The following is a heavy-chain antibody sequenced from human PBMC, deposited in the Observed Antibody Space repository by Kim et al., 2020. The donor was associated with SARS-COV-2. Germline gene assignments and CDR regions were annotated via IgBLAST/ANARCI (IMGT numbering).Heavy chain of an antibody. J-gene: IGHJ4*02. Sequence: YADSVKGRFTISRDNSKNTLYLQMNSLRAEDTAVYYCAAYDYGGNAVSDYWGQGTLVTVSS. CDR3: AAYDYGGNAVSDY. D-gene: IGHD4-17*01. V-gene: IGHV3-53*01.